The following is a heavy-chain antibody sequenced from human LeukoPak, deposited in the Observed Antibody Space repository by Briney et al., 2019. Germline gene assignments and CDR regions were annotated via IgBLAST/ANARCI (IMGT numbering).Heavy chain of an antibody. CDR3: AREISSWYRTEGRFDP. V-gene: IGHV3-7*01. CDR2: IKQDGSVK. Sequence: GGSLRLSCAASGFTFSDYYMSWIRQAPGKGLEWVANIKQDGSVKYYVDSVRGRFTISRDNAKNSLYLQMNSLRAEDTAMYYCAREISSWYRTEGRFDPWGQGTPVTVSS. CDR1: GFTFSDYY. D-gene: IGHD6-13*01. J-gene: IGHJ5*02.